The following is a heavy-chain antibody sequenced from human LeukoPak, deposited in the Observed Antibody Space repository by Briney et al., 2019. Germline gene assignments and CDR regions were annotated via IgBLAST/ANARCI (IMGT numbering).Heavy chain of an antibody. CDR3: ARDQGSSWGYFDY. V-gene: IGHV3-20*04. J-gene: IGHJ4*02. CDR1: GFTFDDYV. Sequence: GGSLRLSCGASGFTFDDYVVRWVRQAPGKGLEWVSGFNWYGGSTGYADSVQGRFTISRDNANNSLYLQMNSLRAEDRVLYYGARDQGSSWGYFDYWGQGTLVTVSS. CDR2: FNWYGGST. D-gene: IGHD6-13*01.